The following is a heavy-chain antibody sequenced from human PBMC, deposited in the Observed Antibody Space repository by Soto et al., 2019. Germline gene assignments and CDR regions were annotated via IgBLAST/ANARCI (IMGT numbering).Heavy chain of an antibody. V-gene: IGHV3-33*01. CDR3: AREPYYYDSSGYYHY. D-gene: IGHD3-22*01. CDR2: IWYDGSNK. Sequence: GSLRLSCAASGFTFSSYGMHWVRQAPGKGLEWVAVIWYDGSNKYYADSVKGRFTISRDNSKNTLYLQMNSLRAEDTAVYYCAREPYYYDSSGYYHYWGQGTLVTVSS. J-gene: IGHJ4*02. CDR1: GFTFSSYG.